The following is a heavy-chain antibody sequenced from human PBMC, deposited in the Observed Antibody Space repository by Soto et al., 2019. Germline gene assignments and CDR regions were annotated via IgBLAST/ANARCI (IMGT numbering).Heavy chain of an antibody. CDR3: ATTYATRGYNFDY. D-gene: IGHD2-15*01. CDR2: ISSSSSSSGYI. Sequence: GGSLRLSCAASGFTFSSYSMNWVRQAPGKGLEWVSSISSSSSSSGYIYYADSVKGRFTISRDNAKNSLYLQMNSLRAEDTAVYYCATTYATRGYNFDYWGQGTLVTVYS. J-gene: IGHJ4*02. V-gene: IGHV3-21*01. CDR1: GFTFSSYS.